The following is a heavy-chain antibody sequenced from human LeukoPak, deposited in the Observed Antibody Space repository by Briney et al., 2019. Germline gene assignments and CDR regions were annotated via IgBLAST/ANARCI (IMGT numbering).Heavy chain of an antibody. Sequence: SETLSLTCTVSGGSISSSSYYWGWIRQPPGKGLEWIGSIYYSGSTYYNPSLKSRVTISVDTSKNQFSLKLSSVTAADTAVYYYARHHYYGSGSYPYNWFDPWGQGTLVTVSS. CDR3: ARHHYYGSGSYPYNWFDP. CDR1: GGSISSSSYY. D-gene: IGHD3-10*01. V-gene: IGHV4-39*01. CDR2: IYYSGST. J-gene: IGHJ5*02.